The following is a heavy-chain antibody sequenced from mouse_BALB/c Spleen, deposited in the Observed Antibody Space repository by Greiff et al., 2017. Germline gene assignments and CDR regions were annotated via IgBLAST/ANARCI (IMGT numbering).Heavy chain of an antibody. CDR2: ISSGSSTI. CDR3: ARSQLGDYYAMDY. D-gene: IGHD4-1*02. J-gene: IGHJ4*01. V-gene: IGHV5-17*02. Sequence: EVHLVESGGGLVQPGGSRKLSCAASGFTFSSFGMHWVRQAPEKGLEWVAYISSGSSTIYYADTVKGRFTISRDNPKNTLFLQMTSLRSEDTAMYYCARSQLGDYYAMDYWGQGTSVTVSS. CDR1: GFTFSSFG.